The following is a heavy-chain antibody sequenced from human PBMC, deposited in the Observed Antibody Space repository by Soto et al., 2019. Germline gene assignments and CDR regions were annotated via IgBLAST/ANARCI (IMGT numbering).Heavy chain of an antibody. Sequence: QVQLAQSGAEVKKPGASVKVSCKASGYTFTSYAMHWMRQAPGQRLEWMGWINAGNGNTKYSQKFQGRVTITRDTSASTAYIELSSLRSEDTAVYYCAVGGMVPTGRHYYYGMDVWGQGTTVTVSS. CDR2: INAGNGNT. V-gene: IGHV1-3*01. D-gene: IGHD5-12*01. CDR1: GYTFTSYA. CDR3: AVGGMVPTGRHYYYGMDV. J-gene: IGHJ6*02.